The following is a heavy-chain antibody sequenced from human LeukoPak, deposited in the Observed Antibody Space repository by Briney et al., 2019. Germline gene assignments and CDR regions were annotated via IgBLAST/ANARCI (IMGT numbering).Heavy chain of an antibody. V-gene: IGHV3-13*05. CDR3: ARGVGYCSGGSCPAGYFDY. CDR1: GFTFSSYD. Sequence: GGSLRLSCAASGFTFSSYDMHWVRQATGRGLEWVSAIGTAGDPYYPGSVKGRFTISRENAKNSLYLQMNSLRAGDTAVYYCARGVGYCSGGSCPAGYFDYWGQGTLVTVSS. D-gene: IGHD2-15*01. J-gene: IGHJ4*02. CDR2: IGTAGDP.